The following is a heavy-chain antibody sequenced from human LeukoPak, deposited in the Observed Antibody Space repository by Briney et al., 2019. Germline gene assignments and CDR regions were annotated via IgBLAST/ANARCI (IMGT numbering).Heavy chain of an antibody. CDR1: GFTVSSSY. CDR2: LYSGGTT. J-gene: IGHJ4*02. Sequence: TGGSLRLSCAASGFTVSSSYMGWVRQPPGKGLEYVSVLYSGGTTYFADSVKGRFTISRDNSKNTLYLQMNSLRAEDTAVYYCASGEYSGYDLAYWGQGTLVTVSS. CDR3: ASGEYSGYDLAY. D-gene: IGHD5-12*01. V-gene: IGHV3-53*01.